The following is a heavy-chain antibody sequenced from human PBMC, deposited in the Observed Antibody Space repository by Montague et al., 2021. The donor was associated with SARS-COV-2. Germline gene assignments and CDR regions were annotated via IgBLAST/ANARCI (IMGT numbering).Heavy chain of an antibody. V-gene: IGHV6-1*01. CDR1: GDSVAVKKAT. CDR2: TYYLSKWYN. Sequence: CAISGDSVAVKKATRSSKRHSSSLHFRQFVMTYYLSKWYNDYALSVKSRITINPDTSKNHFSLQLNSVTPEDTAIYYCARGVYYDGSGYYSFDYWGQGTLVTVSS. CDR3: ARGVYYDGSGYYSFDY. D-gene: IGHD3-22*01. J-gene: IGHJ4*02.